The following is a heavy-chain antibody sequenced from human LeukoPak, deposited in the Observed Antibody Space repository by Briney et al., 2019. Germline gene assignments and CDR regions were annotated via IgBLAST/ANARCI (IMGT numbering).Heavy chain of an antibody. D-gene: IGHD5-24*01. Sequence: GASVKVSCKVSGYTLTELSMHWVRQAPGKGLEWMGGFDPEDGETIYAQKFQGRVTMTEDTSTDTAYMELSSLRSEDTAVYYCATQDRRDGYNEIDYWGQGTLVTVSS. J-gene: IGHJ4*02. CDR3: ATQDRRDGYNEIDY. V-gene: IGHV1-24*01. CDR2: FDPEDGET. CDR1: GYTLTELS.